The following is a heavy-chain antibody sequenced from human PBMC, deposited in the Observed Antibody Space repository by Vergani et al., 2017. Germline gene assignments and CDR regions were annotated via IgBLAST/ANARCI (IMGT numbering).Heavy chain of an antibody. Sequence: QVQLQQWGAGLLKPSETLSLTCAVYGGSFSGYYWSWIRQPPGKGLEWIGEINHSGSTNYNPSLKSRVTISVDTSKNQFSLKLSSVTAADTAVYYCARGRGYCSSTSCVFDYWGQGTLVTVSS. CDR1: GGSFSGYY. CDR2: INHSGST. CDR3: ARGRGYCSSTSCVFDY. D-gene: IGHD2-2*01. J-gene: IGHJ4*02. V-gene: IGHV4-34*01.